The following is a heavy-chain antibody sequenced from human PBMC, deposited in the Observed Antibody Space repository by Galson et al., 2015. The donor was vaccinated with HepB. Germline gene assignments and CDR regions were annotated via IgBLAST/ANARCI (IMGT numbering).Heavy chain of an antibody. Sequence: SLRLSCAASGFTFSSYWMHWVRQAPGKGLVWVSRINSDGSYTTYADSVKGRFTIPRDNAKNTLYLQMNSLRAEDAAVYYCARARAPGGNFDYWGQGTLVTVSS. D-gene: IGHD1-1*01. CDR2: INSDGSYT. J-gene: IGHJ4*02. V-gene: IGHV3-74*01. CDR1: GFTFSSYW. CDR3: ARARAPGGNFDY.